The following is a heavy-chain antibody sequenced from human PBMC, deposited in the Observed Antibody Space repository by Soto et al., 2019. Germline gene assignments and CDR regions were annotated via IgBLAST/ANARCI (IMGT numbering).Heavy chain of an antibody. CDR1: GFSLSTSGVG. CDR3: AHRHMVRGIIS. Sequence: QITLKESGPTLVKPTQTLTLTCTFSGFSLSTSGVGVGWIRQPPGKALEWLTLLYWDDDKRYSPSLMNRLTXTXXTYKNQVVITMTNMDPVDTATYFCAHRHMVRGIISWGQGILVTVSS. V-gene: IGHV2-5*02. J-gene: IGHJ4*02. CDR2: LYWDDDK. D-gene: IGHD3-10*01.